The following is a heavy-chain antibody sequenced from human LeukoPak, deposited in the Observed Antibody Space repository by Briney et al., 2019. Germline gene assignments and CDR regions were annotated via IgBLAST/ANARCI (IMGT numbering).Heavy chain of an antibody. CDR1: GYTFTSYG. CDR2: MNPNSGNT. CDR3: ARGAKLLLTYYYYYYMDV. Sequence: GASVKVSCKASGYTFTSYGISWVRQATGQGLEWMGWMNPNSGNTGYAQKFQGRVTMTRNTSISTAYMELSSLRSEDTAVYYCARGAKLLLTYYYYYYMDVWGKGTTVTISS. V-gene: IGHV1-8*02. J-gene: IGHJ6*03. D-gene: IGHD2-15*01.